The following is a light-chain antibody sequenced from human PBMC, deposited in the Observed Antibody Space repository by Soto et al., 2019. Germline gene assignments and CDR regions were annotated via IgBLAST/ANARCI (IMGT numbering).Light chain of an antibody. J-gene: IGKJ1*01. CDR2: AAS. CDR3: QQGYSTPQT. Sequence: DIQMTQSPSSLSASAGDRVTITCRASQGISSHLNWDQQKPGKAPKLLIYAASSLQSGVPSRFSGSGSGTDFTLTINSLQPEDFATYYCQQGYSTPQTFGQGTKVEIK. CDR1: QGISSH. V-gene: IGKV1-39*01.